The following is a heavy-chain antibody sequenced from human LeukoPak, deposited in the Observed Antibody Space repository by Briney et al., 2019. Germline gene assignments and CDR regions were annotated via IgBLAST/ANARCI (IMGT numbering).Heavy chain of an antibody. CDR2: IIPIFGTA. D-gene: IGHD5-12*01. CDR1: GGTFSSYD. V-gene: IGHV1-69*13. CDR3: ARRVATWYYFDY. J-gene: IGHJ4*02. Sequence: SVKVSCKASGGTFSSYDISWVRQAPGQGLEWMGGIIPIFGTANYAQKFQGRVTITADESTSTAYMELSSLRSEDTAVYYCARRVATWYYFDYWGQGTLVTVSS.